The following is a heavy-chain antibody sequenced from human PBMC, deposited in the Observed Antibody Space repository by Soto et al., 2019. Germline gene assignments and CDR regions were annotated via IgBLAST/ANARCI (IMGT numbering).Heavy chain of an antibody. Sequence: QVHLVESGGGVVQPGRSLTLSCTASGFAFSNYGIHWVRQAPGRGLEWVAVIWSDGTKKFYAGSVRGRFTISKDNSKNTILLQSNILRAEDTAVYYCAGDWLEEPAGEESVSQFDYWGQGTVVTVSS. CDR2: IWSDGTKK. CDR1: GFAFSNYG. D-gene: IGHD2-2*01. V-gene: IGHV3-33*01. J-gene: IGHJ4*02. CDR3: AGDWLEEPAGEESVSQFDY.